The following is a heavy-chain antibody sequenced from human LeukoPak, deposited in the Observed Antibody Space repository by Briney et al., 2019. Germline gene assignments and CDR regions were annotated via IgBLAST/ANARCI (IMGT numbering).Heavy chain of an antibody. Sequence: GGSLRLSCAASGFTFSSYSMNWVRQAPGKGLEWVSSISSSSSYIYYADSVKGRFTISRDNAKNSLYLQMNSLRAEDTAVYYCARDSGAFLEGNYWGQGTLVTVSS. D-gene: IGHD3-3*02. CDR1: GFTFSSYS. V-gene: IGHV3-21*01. CDR3: ARDSGAFLEGNY. CDR2: ISSSSSYI. J-gene: IGHJ4*02.